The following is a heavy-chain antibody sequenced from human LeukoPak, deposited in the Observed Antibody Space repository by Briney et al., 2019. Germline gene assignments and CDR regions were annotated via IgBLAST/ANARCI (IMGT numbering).Heavy chain of an antibody. V-gene: IGHV3-7*01. CDR2: INQDGSEK. CDR3: ARDGFVGAADY. CDR1: EFTFSSYW. D-gene: IGHD6-13*01. Sequence: PGGSLRLSCAASEFTFSSYWMNWVRQAPGKVPEWVANINQDGSEKHYVDSVKDRFTISRDNAKNSLFLQMNSLRVEDTAVFYCARDGFVGAADYWGQGTLVTVSS. J-gene: IGHJ4*02.